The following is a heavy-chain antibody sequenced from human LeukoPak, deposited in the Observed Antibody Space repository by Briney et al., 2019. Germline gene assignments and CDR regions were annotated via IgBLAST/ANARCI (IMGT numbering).Heavy chain of an antibody. V-gene: IGHV1-69*06. CDR1: GGTFSSYA. CDR3: ARDQMEYYYDSSGYYRFDH. CDR2: IIPIFGTA. J-gene: IGHJ4*02. Sequence: SVKVSCKASGGTFSSYAISWVRQAPGQGLEWMGGIIPIFGTANYAQKFQGRVTITADKSTSTAYMELSSLRSEDTAVYYCARDQMEYYYDSSGYYRFDHWGQGTLVTVSS. D-gene: IGHD3-22*01.